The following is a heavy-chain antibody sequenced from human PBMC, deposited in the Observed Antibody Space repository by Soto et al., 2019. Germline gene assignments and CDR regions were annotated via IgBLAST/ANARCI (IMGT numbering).Heavy chain of an antibody. CDR3: ARDKYCSGGSCRKNWFDP. CDR1: GGSISSSY. J-gene: IGHJ5*02. V-gene: IGHV4-59*01. Sequence: PSETLSLTCTVSGGSISSSYWSWIRQPPGKXLEWLAYIYDDGSANYNPSLKSRATISLDMSKNQFSLKLTSVTAADTAVYYCARDKYCSGGSCRKNWFDPWGQGTLVTVFS. CDR2: IYDDGSA. D-gene: IGHD2-15*01.